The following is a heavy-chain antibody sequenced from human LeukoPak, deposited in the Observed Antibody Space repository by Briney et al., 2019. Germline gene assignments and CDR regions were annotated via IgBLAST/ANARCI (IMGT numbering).Heavy chain of an antibody. CDR2: IYYSGST. D-gene: IGHD3-10*01. V-gene: IGHV4-39*01. Sequence: SETLSLTCTVSGGSISSSSYYWGWIRQPPGKGLEWIGSIYYSGSTYYNPSLKSRVTISVDTSKSQFSLKLSSVTAADTAVYYCASEALLFPAFDPWGQGTLVTVSS. CDR3: ASEALLFPAFDP. CDR1: GGSISSSSYY. J-gene: IGHJ5*02.